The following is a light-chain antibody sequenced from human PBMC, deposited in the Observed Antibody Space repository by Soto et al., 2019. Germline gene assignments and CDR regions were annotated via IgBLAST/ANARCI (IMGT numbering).Light chain of an antibody. CDR2: DVS. CDR1: SSDVGGYNY. J-gene: IGLJ2*01. CDR3: SSYTSSSTLVV. V-gene: IGLV2-14*01. Sequence: QSALTQPASVSGSPGQSITISCTETSSDVGGYNYVSWYQQHPGKPPKLMIYDVSNRPSGVSNRFSGSKSGNTASLTISGLQAEDEADYYCSSYTSSSTLVVFGGGTKLTFL.